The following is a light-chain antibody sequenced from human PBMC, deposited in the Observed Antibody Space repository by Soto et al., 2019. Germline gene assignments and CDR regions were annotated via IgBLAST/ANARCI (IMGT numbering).Light chain of an antibody. V-gene: IGLV2-14*03. Sequence: QSALTQPASVSGSPGQSITISCTGTSSDIGAYNFVSWYQHHPGKAPKLMLYDVNIRPSGVSNRFSGSKSGNTASLTISGLQAEDEADYYCTSWRTSTTVIFGGGTKLTVL. CDR3: TSWRTSTTVI. J-gene: IGLJ2*01. CDR2: DVN. CDR1: SSDIGAYNF.